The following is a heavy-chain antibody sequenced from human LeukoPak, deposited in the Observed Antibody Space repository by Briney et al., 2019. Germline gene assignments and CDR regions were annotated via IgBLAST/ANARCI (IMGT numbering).Heavy chain of an antibody. D-gene: IGHD1-14*01. V-gene: IGHV3-21*01. CDR3: ARVGLGINYYYGMDV. CDR1: GFTFSSYS. J-gene: IGHJ6*02. CDR2: ISSSSYI. Sequence: PGGSLRLSCAASGFTFSSYSMNWVRQAPGKGLEWVSSISSSSYIYYADSVKGRFTISRDNAKNTLYLQINSLRAEDAAVYYCARVGLGINYYYGMDVWGQGTTVTVSS.